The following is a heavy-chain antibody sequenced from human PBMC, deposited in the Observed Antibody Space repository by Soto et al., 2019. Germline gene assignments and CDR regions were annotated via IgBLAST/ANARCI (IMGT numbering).Heavy chain of an antibody. Sequence: ASVKVSCKVSGYTLTELSMHWVRQAPGKGLEWMGGFDPEDGETIYAQKFQGRVTMTEDTSTDTAYMELRSLRSDDTAVYYCARDDEVVGWFDPWGQGTLVTVSS. D-gene: IGHD2-2*01. CDR3: ARDDEVVGWFDP. CDR2: FDPEDGET. J-gene: IGHJ5*02. CDR1: GYTLTELS. V-gene: IGHV1-24*01.